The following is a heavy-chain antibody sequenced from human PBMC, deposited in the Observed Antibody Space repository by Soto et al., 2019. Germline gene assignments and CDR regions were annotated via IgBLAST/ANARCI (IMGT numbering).Heavy chain of an antibody. CDR3: ARDLWGYCGGDCHHGMDV. Sequence: PSETLSLTCVVSGGSISSGGYSWSWIRQPPGKGLEWIGYFYNSGSTIYNPSLESRVTISVDTSKNQFSLKLNSVTAADTAVYYCARDLWGYCGGDCHHGMDVWGQGTTVTVSS. J-gene: IGHJ6*02. D-gene: IGHD2-21*02. CDR2: FYNSGST. CDR1: GGSISSGGYS. V-gene: IGHV4-61*08.